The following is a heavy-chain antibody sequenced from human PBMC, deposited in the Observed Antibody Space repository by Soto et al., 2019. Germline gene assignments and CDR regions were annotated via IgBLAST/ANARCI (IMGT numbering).Heavy chain of an antibody. Sequence: GGSLRLSCAASGFTFSSYAMSWVRQAPGKGLEWVSAISSSGGSTYYADSVKGRFTISRDNSKNTLYLQMNSLRAEDTAVYYCAKSSSGWYFRAYFDYWGQGTLVTVSS. V-gene: IGHV3-23*01. J-gene: IGHJ4*02. CDR3: AKSSSGWYFRAYFDY. CDR1: GFTFSSYA. D-gene: IGHD6-19*01. CDR2: ISSSGGST.